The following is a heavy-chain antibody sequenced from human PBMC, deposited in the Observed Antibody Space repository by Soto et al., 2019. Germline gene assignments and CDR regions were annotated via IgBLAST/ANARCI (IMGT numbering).Heavy chain of an antibody. CDR2: IYYSGST. CDR1: GGSISSGGYY. D-gene: IGHD2-2*02. J-gene: IGHJ4*02. CDR3: ARVYAGLRPAFNYFHY. V-gene: IGHV4-31*03. Sequence: SETLSLTCTVSGGSISSGGYYWSWSRQHPGKGLEWIGYIYYSGSTYYNPSLKSRVTISVDTSKNQFSLKLSSVTAADTAVCYCARVYAGLRPAFNYFHYWGQGTLVTVSS.